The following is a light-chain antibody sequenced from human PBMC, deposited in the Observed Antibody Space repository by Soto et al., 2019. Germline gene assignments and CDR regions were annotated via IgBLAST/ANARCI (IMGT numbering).Light chain of an antibody. Sequence: QSALTQPPSASGSPGQSVTISCTGTSSDVGGYNYVSWYQQHPGKAPKLMIYEVSKRPSGVPDRFSGSKSGNTASLTVSGLQAEDEADYYCQSYDSSLSGCYVFGTGTKLTVL. CDR3: QSYDSSLSGCYV. J-gene: IGLJ1*01. V-gene: IGLV2-8*01. CDR1: SSDVGGYNY. CDR2: EVS.